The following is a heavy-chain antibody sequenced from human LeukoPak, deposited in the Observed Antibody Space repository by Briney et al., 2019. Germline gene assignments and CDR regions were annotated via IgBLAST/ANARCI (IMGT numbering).Heavy chain of an antibody. CDR1: GFDFNDNF. D-gene: IGHD4-17*01. CDR3: ARGVKVTTVTQFDY. J-gene: IGHJ4*02. V-gene: IGHV3-48*02. Sequence: GGSVRLSCVASGFDFNDNFMIWVRQAPGKGLEWVSYITSSSSTIYYADSVKGRFTISRDNAKNSLYLQMNSLSDEDTAVYYCARGVKVTTVTQFDYWGQGTLVTVSS. CDR2: ITSSSSTI.